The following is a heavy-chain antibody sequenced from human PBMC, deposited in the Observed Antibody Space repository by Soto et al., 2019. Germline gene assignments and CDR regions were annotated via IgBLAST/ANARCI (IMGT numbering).Heavy chain of an antibody. Sequence: PSETLSLTCAVSGASISSSNWWNWVRQPPGKGLEWIGEVYHTGSTNYNASLKSRVTISVDKAKNQFSLKLSSVTAADTAVYYCARDRSGFDYWGQGTLVTVSS. CDR3: ARDRSGFDY. CDR1: GASISSSNW. J-gene: IGHJ4*02. V-gene: IGHV4-4*02. CDR2: VYHTGST.